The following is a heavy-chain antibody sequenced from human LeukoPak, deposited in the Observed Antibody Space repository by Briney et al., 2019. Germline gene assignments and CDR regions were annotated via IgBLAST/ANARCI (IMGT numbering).Heavy chain of an antibody. V-gene: IGHV1-46*01. CDR2: INPSGGST. D-gene: IGHD3-9*01. CDR1: GCTFTSYY. CDR3: AREKRYYDILTGWGWFDP. J-gene: IGHJ5*02. Sequence: ASVKVSCKASGCTFTSYYMHWVRHAPRQGLEWKGLINPSGGSTSYAQKFQGRVTMTRDTSTSTVYMELSSLRSEDTAVYYCAREKRYYDILTGWGWFDPWGQGTLVTVSS.